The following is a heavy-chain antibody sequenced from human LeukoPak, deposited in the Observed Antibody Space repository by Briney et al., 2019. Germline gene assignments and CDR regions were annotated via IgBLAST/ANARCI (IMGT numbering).Heavy chain of an antibody. CDR1: GFSFSSHW. D-gene: IGHD2-2*01. CDR3: ARGYCSGTSCFGVFDM. Sequence: GGSLRLSCAASGFSFSSHWMSWVRQAPGKGLEWVANIGQDGTEKNYVDSVKGRFTISRDNAKNSLYLQMSSLRAEDTAVYHCARGYCSGTSCFGVFDMWGQGTMVPVSS. J-gene: IGHJ3*02. CDR2: IGQDGTEK. V-gene: IGHV3-7*01.